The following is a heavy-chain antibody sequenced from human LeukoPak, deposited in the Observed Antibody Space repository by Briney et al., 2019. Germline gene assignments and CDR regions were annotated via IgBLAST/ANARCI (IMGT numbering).Heavy chain of an antibody. CDR2: ISSASGSI. CDR3: ARELRDPIHAFDI. Sequence: GGSLRLSCAASGFTFSSYSMNWVRQAPGKGLEWVSYISSASGSIYYADSVKGRFTISRDNAKNPLYLQMNSLRAEDTAVYYCARELRDPIHAFDIWGQGTMVTVSS. CDR1: GFTFSSYS. J-gene: IGHJ3*02. D-gene: IGHD2-15*01. V-gene: IGHV3-48*04.